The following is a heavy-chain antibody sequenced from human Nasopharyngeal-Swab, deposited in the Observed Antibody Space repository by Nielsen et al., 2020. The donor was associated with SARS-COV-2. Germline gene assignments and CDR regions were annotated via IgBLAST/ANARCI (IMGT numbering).Heavy chain of an antibody. D-gene: IGHD3-10*01. CDR1: GLTVSSTY. V-gene: IGHV3-53*01. CDR2: TEIGGTT. CDR3: ARDPHLRGWGDY. J-gene: IGHJ4*02. Sequence: GESLKISCAVSGLTVSSTYMSWVRQAPGKGLEWVSVTEIGGTTHYADSVKGRFSISRDSSTNTLYLQMNNVRAEDTAVYYCARDPHLRGWGDYWGQGTLVTVSS.